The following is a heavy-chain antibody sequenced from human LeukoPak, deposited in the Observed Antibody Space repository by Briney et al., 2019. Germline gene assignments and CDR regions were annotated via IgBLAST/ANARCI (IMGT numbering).Heavy chain of an antibody. CDR2: IHYSGST. Sequence: SETLSLTCAVSGGSISSYYWSWIRQPPGRGLEWIGSIHYSGSTSYNSSLKSRVTISVDTSKNQFSLKLSSVTAADTAVYYCARAIAARPAGYYFDYWGQGTLVTVSS. V-gene: IGHV4-59*12. CDR1: GGSISSYY. CDR3: ARAIAARPAGYYFDY. D-gene: IGHD6-6*01. J-gene: IGHJ4*02.